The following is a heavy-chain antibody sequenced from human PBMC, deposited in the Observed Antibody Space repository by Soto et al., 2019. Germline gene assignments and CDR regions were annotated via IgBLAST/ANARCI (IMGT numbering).Heavy chain of an antibody. CDR2: INPNSGGT. CDR1: GYTFTGYY. D-gene: IGHD2-2*02. CDR3: AREVDCSSTSCYIGRSGMDV. J-gene: IGHJ6*02. Sequence: ASVKVSCKASGYTFTGYYMHWVRQAPGQGLEWMGWINPNSGGTNYAQKFQGRVTMTRDTSISTAYMELSRLRSDDTAVYYCAREVDCSSTSCYIGRSGMDVWGHGTTVTVSS. V-gene: IGHV1-2*02.